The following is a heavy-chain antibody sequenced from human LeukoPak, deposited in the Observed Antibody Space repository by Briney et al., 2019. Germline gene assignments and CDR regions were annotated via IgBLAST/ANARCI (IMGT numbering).Heavy chain of an antibody. CDR1: GYTFTGYY. J-gene: IGHJ5*02. CDR3: ARGGYNWNDEGKWFDP. V-gene: IGHV1-2*02. Sequence: ASVKVSCKASGYTFTGYYIHWVRQAPGQGLEWMGWINPNSGGTKYAQRFQGRVTMTRDTSINTAYMELSSLRSDDTAVYYCARGGYNWNDEGKWFDPWGQGTLVTVSS. D-gene: IGHD1-1*01. CDR2: INPNSGGT.